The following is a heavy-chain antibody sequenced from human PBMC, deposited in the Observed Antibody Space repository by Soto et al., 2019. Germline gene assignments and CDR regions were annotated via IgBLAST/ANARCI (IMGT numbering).Heavy chain of an antibody. CDR3: AKGGTTTNIILDS. CDR1: GFTSSNYA. CDR2: IRGSGETT. V-gene: IGHV3-23*01. D-gene: IGHD1-1*01. Sequence: EVELLESGGGLVQPGGSLRLSCAASGFTSSNYAMSWVRQSPGKGLEWLSSIRGSGETTYYADSVKGRVTISRDNDKNTLYLQINSLTAGDPAVYYCAKGGTTTNIILDSWGPGTPVTVSA. J-gene: IGHJ4*02.